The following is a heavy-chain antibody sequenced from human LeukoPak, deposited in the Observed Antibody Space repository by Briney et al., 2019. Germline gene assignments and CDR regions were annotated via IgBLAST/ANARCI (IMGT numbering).Heavy chain of an antibody. CDR3: ARVGGRYSPLGY. CDR1: GFTFSSYW. V-gene: IGHV3-7*01. Sequence: GGSLRLSCAASGFTFSSYWMSWVRQAPGKGLEWVANIKQDGSEKYYVDSVKGRFTISRDNAKNSLYLQMISLRADDTAVYYCARVGGRYSPLGYWGQGTLDTVSS. CDR2: IKQDGSEK. D-gene: IGHD3-16*02. J-gene: IGHJ4*02.